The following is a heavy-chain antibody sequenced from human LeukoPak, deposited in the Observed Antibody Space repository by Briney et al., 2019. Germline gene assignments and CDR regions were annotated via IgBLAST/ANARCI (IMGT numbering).Heavy chain of an antibody. CDR3: ARGHNRLWFGELLPKANWFDP. V-gene: IGHV4-59*12. CDR2: IYYSGST. CDR1: GGSISSYY. Sequence: PSETLSLTCTVSGGSISSYYWSWIRQPPGKGLEWIGYIYYSGSTNYNPSLKSRVTISVDTSKNQFSLKLSSVTAADTAVYYCARGHNRLWFGELLPKANWFDPWGQGTLVTVSS. J-gene: IGHJ5*02. D-gene: IGHD3-10*01.